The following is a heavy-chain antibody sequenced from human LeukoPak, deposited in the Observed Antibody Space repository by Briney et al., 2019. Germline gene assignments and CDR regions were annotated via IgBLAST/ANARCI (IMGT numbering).Heavy chain of an antibody. CDR2: VRYDGSSK. D-gene: IGHD3-10*01. CDR3: AKDPHSYGSGTQEFDP. V-gene: IGHV3-30*02. CDR1: GFTFNRFG. J-gene: IGHJ5*02. Sequence: GGSLRLSCVASGFTFNRFGMHWVRQAPGKGLEWVAFVRYDGSSKQYGDPVKGRVTIFRDNSKNTLYLQMNSLRPEDTAMYYCAKDPHSYGSGTQEFDPWGQGTLVTVSS.